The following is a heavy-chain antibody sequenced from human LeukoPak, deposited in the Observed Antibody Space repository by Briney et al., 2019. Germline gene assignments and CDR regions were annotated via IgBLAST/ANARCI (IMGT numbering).Heavy chain of an antibody. D-gene: IGHD6-19*01. CDR2: IYSGGST. CDR1: GFIVSSNY. Sequence: GGSLRLSCEASGFIVSSNYMSWVRQAPGKGLEWVSVIYSGGSTYYADSVKGRFTISRDNSKNTLYLQMNSLRAEDTAVYYCARHGYTSGWVRSWGQGTPVTVST. J-gene: IGHJ4*02. CDR3: ARHGYTSGWVRS. V-gene: IGHV3-53*01.